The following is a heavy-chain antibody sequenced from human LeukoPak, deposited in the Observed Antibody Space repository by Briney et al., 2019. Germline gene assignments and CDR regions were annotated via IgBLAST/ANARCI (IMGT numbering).Heavy chain of an antibody. J-gene: IGHJ4*02. CDR2: IYPGDSDT. CDR3: ARPVGSGLYYFDY. V-gene: IGHV5-51*01. CDR1: GYSFTTHW. Sequence: GESLKISCKASGYSFTTHWVGWVRQMPGKGLEWMGIIYPGDSDTRYSPSFQGQVTISADKSISTAYLQWSSLKASDTAMYYCARPVGSGLYYFDYWGQGTLVTVSS. D-gene: IGHD3-10*01.